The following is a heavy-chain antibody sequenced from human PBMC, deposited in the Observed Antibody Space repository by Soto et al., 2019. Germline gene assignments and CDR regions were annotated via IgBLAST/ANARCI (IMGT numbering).Heavy chain of an antibody. Sequence: PGGSLRLSCAASGFTFSSYSMNWVRQAPGKGLEWVSSISSSSYIYYADSVKGRFTTSRDNAKNSLYLQMNSLRAEDTAVYYCARDLLWFGEFSGAYWGQGTLVTVSS. CDR3: ARDLLWFGEFSGAY. D-gene: IGHD3-10*01. J-gene: IGHJ1*01. V-gene: IGHV3-21*01. CDR2: ISSSSYI. CDR1: GFTFSSYS.